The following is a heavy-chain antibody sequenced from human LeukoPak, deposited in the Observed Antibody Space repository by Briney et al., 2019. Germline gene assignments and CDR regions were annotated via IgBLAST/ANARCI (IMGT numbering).Heavy chain of an antibody. CDR2: IYHSGST. CDR3: ARHRKWLVPDYFDY. J-gene: IGHJ4*02. V-gene: IGHV4-4*02. Sequence: SETLSLTCAVSGGSISSSNWWSWVRQPPGKGLEWIGEIYHSGSTYYNPSLKSRVTISVDTSKNQFSLKLSSVTAADTAVYYCARHRKWLVPDYFDYWGQGTLVTVSS. D-gene: IGHD6-19*01. CDR1: GGSISSSNW.